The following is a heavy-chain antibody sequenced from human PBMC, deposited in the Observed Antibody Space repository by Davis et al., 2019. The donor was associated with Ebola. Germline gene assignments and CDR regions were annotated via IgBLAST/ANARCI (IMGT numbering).Heavy chain of an antibody. CDR2: IYSGGST. CDR3: VKDRFTVVVVHGGFDF. V-gene: IGHV3-66*01. D-gene: IGHD2-15*01. CDR1: GFTVNSNY. J-gene: IGHJ4*02. Sequence: GGSLRLSCATSGFTVNSNYMSWVRQAPGKGLEWVSLIYSGGSTYYADSVKGRFTISRDNSKDTLYLQMRSLRTEDTAVYYCVKDRFTVVVVHGGFDFWGQGALVTVSS.